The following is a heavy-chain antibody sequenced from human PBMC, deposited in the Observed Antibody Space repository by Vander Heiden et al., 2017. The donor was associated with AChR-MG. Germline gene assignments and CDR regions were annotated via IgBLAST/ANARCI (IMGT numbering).Heavy chain of an antibody. D-gene: IGHD3-10*01. Sequence: QVQLVQSGAAVKKPGSSVKVSCKASGGTFSSYAISWVRQAPGQGLEWMGGIIPIFGTANYAQKFQGRVTITADKSTSTAYMELSSLRSEDTAVYYCARARPGFGELLYPTHFDYWGQGTLVTVSS. V-gene: IGHV1-69*06. CDR3: ARARPGFGELLYPTHFDY. CDR1: GGTFSSYA. CDR2: IIPIFGTA. J-gene: IGHJ4*02.